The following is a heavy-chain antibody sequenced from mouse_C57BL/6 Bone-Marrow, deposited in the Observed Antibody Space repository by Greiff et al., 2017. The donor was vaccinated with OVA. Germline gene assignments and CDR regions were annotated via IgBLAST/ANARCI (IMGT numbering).Heavy chain of an antibody. CDR3: ARSPFQKYWYFDV. V-gene: IGHV1-78*01. CDR1: GYTFTDHT. Sequence: VKLMESDAELVKPGASVKISCKVSGYTFTDHTIHWMKQRPEQGLEWIGYIYPRDGSTKYNEKFKGKATLTADKSSSTAYMQLNSLTSEDSAVYFCARSPFQKYWYFDVWGTGTTVTVSS. J-gene: IGHJ1*03. CDR2: IYPRDGST.